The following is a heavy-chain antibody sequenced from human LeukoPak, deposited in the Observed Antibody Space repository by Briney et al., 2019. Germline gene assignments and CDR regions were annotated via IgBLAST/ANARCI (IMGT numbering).Heavy chain of an antibody. D-gene: IGHD6-13*01. CDR3: TRGHYSNTL. J-gene: IGHJ4*02. CDR1: GFIVSDKY. V-gene: IGHV3-66*01. CDR2: IYSDGNT. Sequence: GGSLRLSCAASGFIVSDKYMSWVRQAPGKGLGWISVIYSDGNTYYSDSVKGRFTISRDNSKNTLFLQMDSLRVEDTAVYYCTRGHYSNTLGGQGTLVTVSS.